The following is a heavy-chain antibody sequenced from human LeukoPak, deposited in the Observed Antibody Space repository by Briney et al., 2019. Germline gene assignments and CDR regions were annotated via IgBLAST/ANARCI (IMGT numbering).Heavy chain of an antibody. Sequence: SETLSLTCTVSGGSISSSSYYWGWIRQPPGKGLEWIGSIYYSGSTYYNPSLKSRVTISVDTSKNQFSLKLSSVTAADTAVYYCARHLSSVRGVPEYHFDYWGQGTLVTVSS. CDR2: IYYSGST. V-gene: IGHV4-39*01. CDR3: ARHLSSVRGVPEYHFDY. D-gene: IGHD3-10*01. CDR1: GGSISSSSYY. J-gene: IGHJ4*02.